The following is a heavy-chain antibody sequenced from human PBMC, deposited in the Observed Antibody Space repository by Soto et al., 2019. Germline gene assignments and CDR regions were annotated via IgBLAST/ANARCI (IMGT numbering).Heavy chain of an antibody. J-gene: IGHJ6*02. CDR1: GGSIRSGDYY. CDR2: IYYSGSA. V-gene: IGHV4-30-4*01. D-gene: IGHD2-2*01. CDR3: ARDPMPDYYYYGMDV. Sequence: QVQLQESGPGLVKPSQNLSLTCTVSGGSIRSGDYYWSWVRQSPGRGLEWIGYIYYSGSAYYNPSLKSRVTISIDTTKNQFSLRLRSVTAADTAVYYCARDPMPDYYYYGMDVWGQGTTVTVSS.